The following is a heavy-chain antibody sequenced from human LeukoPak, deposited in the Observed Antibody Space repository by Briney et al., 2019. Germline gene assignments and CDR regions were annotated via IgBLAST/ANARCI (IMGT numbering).Heavy chain of an antibody. D-gene: IGHD6-19*01. Sequence: SVTESCQASVYTYTSSRIRWLRQAPGQGLEWMGCISAHKGNTNYAQKLQGRVTMATDTSTSTAYLELRSLRSDDTAVYYCARAGGIAVAGTEIDAFDNWGQGTMVTVSS. V-gene: IGHV1-18*01. CDR3: ARAGGIAVAGTEIDAFDN. CDR1: VYTYTSSR. CDR2: ISAHKGNT. J-gene: IGHJ3*02.